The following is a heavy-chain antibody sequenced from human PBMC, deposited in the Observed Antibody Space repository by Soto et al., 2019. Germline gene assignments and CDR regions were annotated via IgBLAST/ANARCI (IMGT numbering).Heavy chain of an antibody. CDR3: AKDLQQWPQNPFDY. D-gene: IGHD6-19*01. CDR2: ISGSGGST. V-gene: IGHV3-23*01. CDR1: GFTFSSYA. Sequence: GGSLRLCCAASGFTFSSYAMTWVRQAPGKGLEWVSAISGSGGSTYYADSVKDRFTISRDNSKDTLYLQMNSLRAEDTAIYYCAKDLQQWPQNPFDYWGQGTLVTVSS. J-gene: IGHJ4*02.